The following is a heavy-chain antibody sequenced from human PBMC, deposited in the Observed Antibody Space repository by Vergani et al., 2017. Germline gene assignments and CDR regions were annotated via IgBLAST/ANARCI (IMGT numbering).Heavy chain of an antibody. CDR2: ISGSGGST. CDR3: VRDVRVSRT. V-gene: IGHV3-23*04. Sequence: VQLVESGGGVVQPGRSLRLSCAASGFTFGDHGIHWVRRAPGKGLEWVSAISGSGGSTYYADSVKGRFTISRDNSKNTLYLDMSSLRAEDTAVYYCVRDVRVSRTWGQGTLVAVSS. CDR1: GFTFGDHG. J-gene: IGHJ3*01.